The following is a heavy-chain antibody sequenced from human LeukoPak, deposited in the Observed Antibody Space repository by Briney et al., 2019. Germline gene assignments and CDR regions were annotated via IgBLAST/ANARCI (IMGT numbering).Heavy chain of an antibody. CDR3: ARQEGRTTGWYVH. D-gene: IGHD6-19*01. J-gene: IGHJ4*02. CDR2: IHYSGVT. CDR1: GGPVTTNSYY. Sequence: SETLSLTCSVSGGPVTTNSYYWAWIRQSPGKGLDWIGTIHYSGVTYYHPSLESRVTISVDMSKNEFSLNLNSVTAADTAIYYCARQEGRTTGWYVHWGQGALVTVSS. V-gene: IGHV4-39*01.